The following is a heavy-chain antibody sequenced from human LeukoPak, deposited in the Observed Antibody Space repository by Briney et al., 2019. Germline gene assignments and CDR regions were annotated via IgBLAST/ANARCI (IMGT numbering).Heavy chain of an antibody. CDR2: IKKDGSEK. V-gene: IGHV3-7*01. D-gene: IGHD2/OR15-2a*01. CDR3: AGGAGFLIDY. Sequence: GGSLRLSCAASGFTFSNYWMNWVRQAPGKGPEWVAIIKKDGSEKYYVDSVKGRFIISRDNAKNSLYLQMNSLRADDTAVYFCAGGAGFLIDYWGQGALVTVSS. CDR1: GFTFSNYW. J-gene: IGHJ4*02.